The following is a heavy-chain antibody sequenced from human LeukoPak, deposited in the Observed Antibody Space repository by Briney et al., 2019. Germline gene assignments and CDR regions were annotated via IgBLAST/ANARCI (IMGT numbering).Heavy chain of an antibody. CDR3: ARGSDCSSTSCYGRIDY. J-gene: IGHJ4*02. CDR2: IYYSGST. Sequence: SQTLSLTCTVSGGSISSGDYYWSRIRQPPGKGLEWIGYIYYSGSTYYNPSLKSRVTISVDTSKNQFSLKLSSVTAADTAVYYCARGSDCSSTSCYGRIDYWGQGTLVTVSS. CDR1: GGSISSGDYY. V-gene: IGHV4-30-4*01. D-gene: IGHD2-2*01.